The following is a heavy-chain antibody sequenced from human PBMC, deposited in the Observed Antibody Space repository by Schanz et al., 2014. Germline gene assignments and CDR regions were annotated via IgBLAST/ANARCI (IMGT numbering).Heavy chain of an antibody. Sequence: VQLVESGGGLVKPGGSLRLSCAASGFTFSNTCMNWVRQPPGKGLEWVSLIDYAGSTNYADSVKGRMTVSRDTSKNALFLQMNNLSAEDTAVYYCARGGYSSGWYDRDIAHFDYWGQGTLVTVSS. V-gene: IGHV3-66*01. CDR2: IDYAGST. CDR1: GFTFSNTC. CDR3: ARGGYSSGWYDRDIAHFDY. D-gene: IGHD6-19*01. J-gene: IGHJ4*02.